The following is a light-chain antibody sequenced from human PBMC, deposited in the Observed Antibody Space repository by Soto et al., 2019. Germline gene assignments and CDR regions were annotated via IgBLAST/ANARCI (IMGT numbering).Light chain of an antibody. CDR2: AAY. J-gene: IGKJ4*01. CDR3: QQANSFPLT. CDR1: QGISSY. V-gene: IGKV1-8*01. Sequence: AIRMTQSPSSLSASTGDRVTITCRASQGISSYLAWYQQKPGKAPKLLIYAAYNLQSGVPSRFSGSGSGTDFTLTISSLQPEDFATYYCQQANSFPLTFGGGTKVEIK.